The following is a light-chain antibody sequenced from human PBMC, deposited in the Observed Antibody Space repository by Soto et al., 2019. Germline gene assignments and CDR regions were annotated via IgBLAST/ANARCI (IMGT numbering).Light chain of an antibody. V-gene: IGLV1-47*01. CDR1: SSNIGSNY. J-gene: IGLJ2*01. Sequence: VLTQPPSASGTPGQRVTISCSGSSSNIGSNYVYWYQQVPGTTPKLLIYKNNQRPSGVPDRFSGSKSGTSASLAISGLRSDDEADYYCAVWDDSLSGREVFGGGTKVTVL. CDR2: KNN. CDR3: AVWDDSLSGREV.